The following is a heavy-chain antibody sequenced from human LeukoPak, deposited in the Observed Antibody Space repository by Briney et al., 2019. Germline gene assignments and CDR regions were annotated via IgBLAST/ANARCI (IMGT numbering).Heavy chain of an antibody. CDR3: ARRYSYGYIDS. V-gene: IGHV4-39*07. Sequence: PSETLSLTCTVSGGSISSSGYYWGWIRQPPGKGLEWIGSINYSGSTYYNPSLKSRVTISVDTSKKQFSLKLSSVTAADTAVYYCARRYSYGYIDSWGQGTLVTVSS. CDR2: INYSGST. CDR1: GGSISSSGYY. J-gene: IGHJ4*02. D-gene: IGHD5-18*01.